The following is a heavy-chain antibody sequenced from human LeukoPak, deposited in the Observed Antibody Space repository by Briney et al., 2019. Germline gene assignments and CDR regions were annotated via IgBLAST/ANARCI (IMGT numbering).Heavy chain of an antibody. J-gene: IGHJ4*02. V-gene: IGHV4-39*01. Sequence: SETLSLTCTVSGGSISSSSYYWGWIRQPPGKGLEWIGSIYCSGSTYYNPSLKSRVAISVDTSKNQFSLKLSSVTAADTAVYYCARQTDSSGYYSYFDYWGQGTLVTVSS. CDR1: GGSISSSSYY. CDR3: ARQTDSSGYYSYFDY. CDR2: IYCSGST. D-gene: IGHD3-22*01.